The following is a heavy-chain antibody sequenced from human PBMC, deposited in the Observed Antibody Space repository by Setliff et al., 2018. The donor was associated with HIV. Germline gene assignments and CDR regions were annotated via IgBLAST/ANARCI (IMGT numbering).Heavy chain of an antibody. D-gene: IGHD1-7*01. V-gene: IGHV3-20*04. Sequence: AGGSLRLSCEASGFTFDDYGMSWVRQIPGKGLEWVSGLNWNDLSTAYADSVKGRFTMSRDSAKNTLYLQMNSLRVEDTAVYYCVKWNYPNSWGQGTLVTVSS. CDR3: VKWNYPNS. CDR1: GFTFDDYG. CDR2: LNWNDLST. J-gene: IGHJ4*02.